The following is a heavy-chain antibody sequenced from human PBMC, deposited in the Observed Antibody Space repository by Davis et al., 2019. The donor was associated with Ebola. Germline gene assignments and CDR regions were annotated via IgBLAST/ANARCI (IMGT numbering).Heavy chain of an antibody. J-gene: IGHJ4*02. D-gene: IGHD3-10*01. CDR1: GFTFSNAW. V-gene: IGHV3-15*01. CDR3: TTGQLWFGELIDY. CDR2: IKSKTDGGTT. Sequence: GGSLRLSCAASGFTFSNAWMSWVRQAPGKGLEWVGRIKSKTDGGTTDYAAPVKGRFTISRDDSKNTLYLQMNSLKTEDTAVYYCTTGQLWFGELIDYWGQGTLVTVSS.